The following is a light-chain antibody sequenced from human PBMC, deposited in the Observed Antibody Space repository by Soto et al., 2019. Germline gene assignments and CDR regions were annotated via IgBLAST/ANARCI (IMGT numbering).Light chain of an antibody. Sequence: VLTQSPATLSLSPGERATLSCRASQTVSRYLAWYQQKPGQAPRLLIYYASNRATGIPARFSGSGSWTDDTLTINSLEPEDFVVYYCQQRSTWPFLTFGGGTKVEI. CDR3: QQRSTWPFLT. V-gene: IGKV3-11*01. CDR1: QTVSRY. CDR2: YAS. J-gene: IGKJ4*01.